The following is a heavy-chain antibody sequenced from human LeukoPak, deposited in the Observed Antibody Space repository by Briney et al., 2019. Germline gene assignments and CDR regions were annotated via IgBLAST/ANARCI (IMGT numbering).Heavy chain of an antibody. Sequence: GGSLRLSCAASGFTVGNNRMSWVRQAPGKGLEWVSTVYGGGNTAYADSVKGRFTISRDTSKNTLLLQMNSLRAEDTAVYYCVRERFGAYVENWGQGALVTVSS. D-gene: IGHD3-10*01. J-gene: IGHJ4*02. CDR3: VRERFGAYVEN. CDR2: VYGGGNT. V-gene: IGHV3-53*01. CDR1: GFTVGNNR.